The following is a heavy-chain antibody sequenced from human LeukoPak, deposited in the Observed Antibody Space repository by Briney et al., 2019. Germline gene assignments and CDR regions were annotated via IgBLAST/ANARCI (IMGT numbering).Heavy chain of an antibody. V-gene: IGHV3-48*01. CDR3: ASSRRGSGPYYFDY. D-gene: IGHD6-19*01. CDR1: GFTFSSYS. CDR2: ISSSSSTI. Sequence: PGGSLRLSCAASGFTFSSYSMNWVRQAPRKGLEWVSYISSSSSTIYYADSVKGRFTISRDNAKNSLYLQMNSLRAEDTAVYYCASSRRGSGPYYFDYWGQGTLVTVSS. J-gene: IGHJ4*02.